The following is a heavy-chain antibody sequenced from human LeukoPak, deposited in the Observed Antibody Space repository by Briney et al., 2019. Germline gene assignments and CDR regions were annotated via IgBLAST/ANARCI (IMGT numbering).Heavy chain of an antibody. CDR3: ARGSTMVRGPGDYYYYGMDV. Sequence: ASVKVSCKASGGTSSSYTISWVRQAPGQGLEWMGRIIPILGIANYAQKFQGRVTITADKSTSTAYMELSSLRSEDTAVYYCARGSTMVRGPGDYYYYGMDVWGQGTTVTVSS. CDR1: GGTSSSYT. CDR2: IIPILGIA. D-gene: IGHD3-10*01. J-gene: IGHJ6*02. V-gene: IGHV1-69*02.